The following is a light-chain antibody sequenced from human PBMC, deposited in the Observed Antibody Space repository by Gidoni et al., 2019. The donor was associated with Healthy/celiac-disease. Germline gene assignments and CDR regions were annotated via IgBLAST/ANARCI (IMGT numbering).Light chain of an antibody. J-gene: IGKJ4*01. Sequence: DIQMTQSPSSLSASVGDRVTITCRASQSISSYLNWYQQKPGKAPKLLIYAASSLQSGVPSRVSGSGSGTDFTLTISSLQPEDFATYYCQQSYSTPLXXXGGTKVEIK. V-gene: IGKV1-39*01. CDR1: QSISSY. CDR2: AAS. CDR3: QQSYSTPLX.